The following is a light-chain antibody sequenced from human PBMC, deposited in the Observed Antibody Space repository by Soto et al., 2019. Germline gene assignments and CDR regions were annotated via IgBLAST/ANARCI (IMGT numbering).Light chain of an antibody. Sequence: DIQMTQSPSSLSASVGDRVTITCRASQGISTYLAWYQQKPGKGPNLLIYAASALQSGVPSRFSGGGSGTEFTLTISSLQPEDVATEYCQKYNIAPLFTFGPGTKVEIK. CDR1: QGISTY. CDR3: QKYNIAPLFT. V-gene: IGKV1-27*01. CDR2: AAS. J-gene: IGKJ3*01.